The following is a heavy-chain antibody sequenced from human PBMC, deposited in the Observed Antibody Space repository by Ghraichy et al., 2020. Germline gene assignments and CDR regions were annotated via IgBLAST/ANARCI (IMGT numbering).Heavy chain of an antibody. CDR2: IKSDGSET. Sequence: ESLNISCAASGFTFSNFWLSWVRQAPGKGLEWVANIKSDGSETHYVDSVKGRFTISRDNTKNSLYLEMNSLRVEDTAVYYCARDRPFRTDFWGQGTLLTVSS. CDR1: GFTFSNFW. D-gene: IGHD6-6*01. J-gene: IGHJ4*02. V-gene: IGHV3-7*01. CDR3: ARDRPFRTDF.